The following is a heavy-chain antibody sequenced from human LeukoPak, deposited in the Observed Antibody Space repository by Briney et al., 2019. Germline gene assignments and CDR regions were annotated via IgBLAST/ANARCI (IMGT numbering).Heavy chain of an antibody. CDR3: ARSTGRHPFPED. J-gene: IGHJ4*02. CDR1: GFSFSRYW. V-gene: IGHV3-7*01. Sequence: PGGSLRLSCAASGFSFSRYWMSWVRQAPGKGLEWVANIRQDGNEEYYVGSVKGRFTISRDNAKNSLYLQMNSLRVEDTAVYYCARSTGRHPFPEDWGQGTLVIVSS. CDR2: IRQDGNEE. D-gene: IGHD1-1*01.